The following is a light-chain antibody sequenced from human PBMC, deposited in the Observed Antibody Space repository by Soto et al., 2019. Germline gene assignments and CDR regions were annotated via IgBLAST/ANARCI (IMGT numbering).Light chain of an antibody. V-gene: IGKV3-15*01. CDR3: QQYNDWPLT. CDR1: QSVSTN. CDR2: GAS. Sequence: TQSPGTLSLSPGERATLSCRASQSVSTNLAWYQQKPAQAPRLLIYGASTRATGIPGRFSGGGSGTEFTLTISSLQSADFAVYYCQQYNDWPLTFGGGTKVDIK. J-gene: IGKJ4*01.